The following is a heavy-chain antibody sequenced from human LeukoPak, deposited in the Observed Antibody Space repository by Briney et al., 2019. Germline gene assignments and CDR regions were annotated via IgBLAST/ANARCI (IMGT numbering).Heavy chain of an antibody. CDR2: VSSSGTTT. CDR3: TTVTVARNLDY. CDR1: GFTFIVYG. V-gene: IGHV3-48*03. Sequence: GGSLRLSCAASGFTFIVYGVHWVRQAPGKGLEWISDVSSSGTTTYYADSVKGRFTISRDNARNSLYLQMNSLRAEDTAVYYCTTVTVARNLDYWHKGTLVTVSS. J-gene: IGHJ4*02. D-gene: IGHD4-11*01.